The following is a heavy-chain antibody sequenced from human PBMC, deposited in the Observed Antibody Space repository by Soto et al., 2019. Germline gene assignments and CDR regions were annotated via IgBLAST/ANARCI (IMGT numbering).Heavy chain of an antibody. Sequence: VQLVESGGGVVQPGRSLRLSCAASGFTFSSYGMHWVRQAPGKGLEWVAVISYDGSNKYYADSVKGRFTISRDNSKNTLYLQMNSLRAEDTAVYYCAKIGLEVGAGEYFQHWGQGTLVTVSS. D-gene: IGHD1-26*01. J-gene: IGHJ1*01. CDR3: AKIGLEVGAGEYFQH. CDR1: GFTFSSYG. CDR2: ISYDGSNK. V-gene: IGHV3-30*18.